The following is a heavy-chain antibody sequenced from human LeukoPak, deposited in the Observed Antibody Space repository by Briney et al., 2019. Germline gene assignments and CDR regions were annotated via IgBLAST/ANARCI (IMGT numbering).Heavy chain of an antibody. CDR3: ARDAWSVRSYFDY. CDR1: GFTFTSSS. Sequence: GGSLRLSCAASGFTFTSSSMHWVRQAPGKGLEWVAVISYDIYSKYYADSVRGRFTISRDNSENTLYLQMNSLRGEDTAVYYCARDAWSVRSYFDYWGQGTLVTVSS. J-gene: IGHJ4*02. CDR2: ISYDIYSK. D-gene: IGHD2-8*01. V-gene: IGHV3-30*04.